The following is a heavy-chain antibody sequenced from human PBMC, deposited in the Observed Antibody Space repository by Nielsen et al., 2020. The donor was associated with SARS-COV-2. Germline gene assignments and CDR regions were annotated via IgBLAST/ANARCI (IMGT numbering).Heavy chain of an antibody. CDR2: IKEDGSEK. Sequence: GESLKLSCAASGFTFSSYWMTWVRQAPGKGLEWVANIKEDGSEKSYVDSVKGRFTISRDNAKNSLYLQMNSLRDEDTAVYYCARSSPHFDYWGQGTLVTVSS. CDR1: GFTFSSYW. V-gene: IGHV3-7*01. CDR3: ARSSPHFDY. J-gene: IGHJ4*02.